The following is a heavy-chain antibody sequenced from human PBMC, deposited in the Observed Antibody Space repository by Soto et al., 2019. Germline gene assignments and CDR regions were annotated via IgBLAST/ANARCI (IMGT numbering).Heavy chain of an antibody. Sequence: GGSLRLSCAASGFTFSSYGMHWVRQAPGKGLEWVAVIWYDGSNKYYADSVKGRFTISRDNSKNTLYLQMNSLRAEDTAVYYCARDPLDEGGSPSEGPFDYWGQGTLVTVSS. CDR1: GFTFSSYG. D-gene: IGHD3-16*01. CDR2: IWYDGSNK. J-gene: IGHJ4*02. CDR3: ARDPLDEGGSPSEGPFDY. V-gene: IGHV3-33*01.